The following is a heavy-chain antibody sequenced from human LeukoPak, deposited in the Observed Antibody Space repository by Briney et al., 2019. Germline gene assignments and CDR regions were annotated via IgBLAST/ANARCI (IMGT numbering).Heavy chain of an antibody. V-gene: IGHV3-74*01. Sequence: GGSLRLSCAASGLTFSSHWMHWVRQAPGKGLVWVSRITNDGSSTTYADSVKGRFTISRDNAKNMLYLQVNSLRAEDTAVYCATQQGGNPAYWGQETLVTASS. CDR2: ITNDGSST. J-gene: IGHJ4*02. D-gene: IGHD1-14*01. CDR3: TQQGGNPAY. CDR1: GLTFSSHW.